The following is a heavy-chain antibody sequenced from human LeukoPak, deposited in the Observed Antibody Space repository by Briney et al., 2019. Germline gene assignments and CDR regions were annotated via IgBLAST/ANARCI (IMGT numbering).Heavy chain of an antibody. Sequence: GGSLSLSCAASGFSFTNAWMIWLRQAPGKGLEWVVRIKSKIDGGTTDYAAPVKGRFTISRDESTNTLYLQMNSLKIEDTAVYYCTTDSRHVVDHWGQGTLVTVSS. CDR2: IKSKIDGGTT. CDR3: TTDSRHVVDH. J-gene: IGHJ4*02. CDR1: GFSFTNAW. V-gene: IGHV3-15*01.